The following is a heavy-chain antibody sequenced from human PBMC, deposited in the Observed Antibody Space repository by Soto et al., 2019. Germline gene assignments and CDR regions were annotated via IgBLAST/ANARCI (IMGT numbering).Heavy chain of an antibody. CDR2: ISSSSSYI. J-gene: IGHJ6*02. V-gene: IGHV3-21*01. CDR1: GFTFSSYE. CDR3: ARAMDIAGAAYYYCYGMEI. Sequence: CGSLRLSCAASGFTFSSYEMNWVRQAPGKGLEWVSSISSSSSYIYYADSVKGRFTISRDNAKNSLYVQMSSLRAEDTAVYYCARAMDIAGAAYYYCYGMEIWDQGPTGAVSS. D-gene: IGHD6-13*01.